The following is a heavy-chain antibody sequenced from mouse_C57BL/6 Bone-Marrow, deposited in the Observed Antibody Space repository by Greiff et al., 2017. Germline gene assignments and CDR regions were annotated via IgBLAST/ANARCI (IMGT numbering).Heavy chain of an antibody. D-gene: IGHD1-1*01. V-gene: IGHV1-85*01. J-gene: IGHJ1*03. Sequence: VQLQQSGPELVKPGASVKLSCKASGYTFTSYDIHWVKQRPGQGLEWIGWIYPRDGSTKDNEKVKGKATLTVDTCSSTAYMGLHSLTSEDSAVYFCARLEFDGSSGDWYFDVWGTGTTVTVSS. CDR1: GYTFTSYD. CDR2: IYPRDGST. CDR3: ARLEFDGSSGDWYFDV.